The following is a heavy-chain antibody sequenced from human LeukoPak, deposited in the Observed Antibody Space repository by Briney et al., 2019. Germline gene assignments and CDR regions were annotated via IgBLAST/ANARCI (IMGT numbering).Heavy chain of an antibody. V-gene: IGHV3-7*03. D-gene: IGHD3-16*02. CDR3: ARDWFTRLGELSPDRAFDS. J-gene: IGHJ4*02. CDR1: GFTFSSYW. Sequence: PGGSLRLSCAASGFTFSSYWMSWVRQAPGKGLEWVANIKQDGSEKYYVDSVRGRFTISRDNAKNSLYLQMSSLRAEDTALYYCARDWFTRLGELSPDRAFDSWGQGTLVTVSS. CDR2: IKQDGSEK.